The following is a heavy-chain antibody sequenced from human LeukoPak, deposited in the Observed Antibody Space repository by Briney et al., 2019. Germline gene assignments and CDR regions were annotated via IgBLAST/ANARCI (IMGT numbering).Heavy chain of an antibody. CDR2: IKQDGSEK. D-gene: IGHD7-27*01. CDR1: GFTFSSYW. V-gene: IGHV3-7*01. J-gene: IGHJ6*03. Sequence: GGSLRLSCAASGFTFSSYWMSWVRQAPGKGLEWVANIKQDGSEKYYVDSVKGRFTISRDNAKNSQYLQMNSLRAEDTAVYYCASGLGRDNYYYYMDVWGKGTTVTVSS. CDR3: ASGLGRDNYYYYMDV.